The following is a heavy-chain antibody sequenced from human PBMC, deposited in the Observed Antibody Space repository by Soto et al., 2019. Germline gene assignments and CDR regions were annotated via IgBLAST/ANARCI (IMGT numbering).Heavy chain of an antibody. CDR3: ARRLKGQPVLRYFDWFGFDY. D-gene: IGHD3-9*01. Sequence: LETLSLTCTVSGGSISSSSYYWGWIRQPPGKGLEWIGSIYYSGSTYYNPSLKSRVTISVGTSKNQFSLKLSSVTAADTAVYYCARRLKGQPVLRYFDWFGFDYWGQGTLVTVSS. V-gene: IGHV4-39*01. CDR2: IYYSGST. CDR1: GGSISSSSYY. J-gene: IGHJ4*02.